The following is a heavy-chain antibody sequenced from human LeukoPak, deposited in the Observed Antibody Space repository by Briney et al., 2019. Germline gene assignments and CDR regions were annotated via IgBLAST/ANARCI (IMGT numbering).Heavy chain of an antibody. CDR1: GFTFSSYA. CDR3: AKDHDADY. V-gene: IGHV3-23*01. CDR2: ISGSGVKT. D-gene: IGHD3-3*01. J-gene: IGHJ4*02. Sequence: GGSLRLSCAATGFTFSSYAMHRVRQAPGKGQERVAGISGSGVKTYYADSVKGRFTISRDNSKKTLYLQMNSRRVEDTAVYYCAKDHDADYWGQGTLVTVSS.